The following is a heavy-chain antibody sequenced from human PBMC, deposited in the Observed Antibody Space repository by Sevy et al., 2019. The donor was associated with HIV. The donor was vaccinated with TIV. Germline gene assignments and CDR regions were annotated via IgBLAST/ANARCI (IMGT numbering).Heavy chain of an antibody. Sequence: ETLSLTCTVSGGSLSRYYWSWIRQSPGKGLEWIGYVYYNGATNYNPSLKGRLSLALDTSKNQFSLSLGSVTAADTAVYYCARELGAVWTGRYHQYPYSMDVWGHGTTVTVSS. D-gene: IGHD3-16*01. V-gene: IGHV4-59*01. CDR2: VYYNGAT. CDR1: GGSLSRYY. CDR3: ARELGAVWTGRYHQYPYSMDV. J-gene: IGHJ6*02.